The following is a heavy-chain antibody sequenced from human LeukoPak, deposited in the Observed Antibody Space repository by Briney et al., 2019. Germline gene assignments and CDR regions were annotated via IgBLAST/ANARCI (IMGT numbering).Heavy chain of an antibody. J-gene: IGHJ4*02. D-gene: IGHD6-19*01. CDR1: GFTLSDHY. CDR2: TRNRANSYTT. Sequence: GGSLRLSCAASGFTLSDHYMDWVRQAPGKGLEWVGRTRNRANSYTTDYAASVKGRFTISRDDLKSSLYLQMNSLRTEDTAVYYCASGEDSGWPQAIDYWGQGTLVTVSS. V-gene: IGHV3-72*01. CDR3: ASGEDSGWPQAIDY.